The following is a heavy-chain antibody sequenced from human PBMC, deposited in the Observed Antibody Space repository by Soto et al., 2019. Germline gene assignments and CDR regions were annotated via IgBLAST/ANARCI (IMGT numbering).Heavy chain of an antibody. Sequence: QVQLVQSGAEVKKPGSSVKVSCEASGGTFNNYAISWVRQAPGQGLEWMGGIIPIFGATHYAQHFQGRVTITADESTSTAYMEWSRLRSDAAAVYYCATRSVGPGYYYYGMDVWDQGTSVTVSS. D-gene: IGHD4-17*01. CDR3: ATRSVGPGYYYYGMDV. V-gene: IGHV1-69*01. J-gene: IGHJ6*02. CDR2: IIPIFGAT. CDR1: GGTFNNYA.